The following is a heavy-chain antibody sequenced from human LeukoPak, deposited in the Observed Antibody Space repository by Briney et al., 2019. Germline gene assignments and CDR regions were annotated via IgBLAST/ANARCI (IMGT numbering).Heavy chain of an antibody. V-gene: IGHV4-34*01. CDR2: INHSGST. CDR1: GGSFSGYY. CDR3: ASTRSGYHR. D-gene: IGHD3-22*01. Sequence: SETLSLTCAVYGGSFSGYYWSWIRQPPGKGLEWIGEINHSGSTNYNPSLKSRVTISVDTSKNQFSLKLSSVTAADTAVYYCASTRSGYHRGGRGPRVTVSS. J-gene: IGHJ4*02.